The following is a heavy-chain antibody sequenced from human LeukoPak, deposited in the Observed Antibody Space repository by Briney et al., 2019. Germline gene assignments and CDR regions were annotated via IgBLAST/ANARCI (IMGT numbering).Heavy chain of an antibody. D-gene: IGHD7-27*01. CDR2: INPNSGGT. J-gene: IGHJ4*02. Sequence: GASVKVSCKASGYTFAGYYMHWVRQAPGQGLEWMGWINPNSGGTNYAQKFQGRVTMTRDTSISTAYMELSRLRSDDTAVYYCARVNWGLVLPEGPVDYWGQGTLVTVSS. CDR3: ARVNWGLVLPEGPVDY. CDR1: GYTFAGYY. V-gene: IGHV1-2*02.